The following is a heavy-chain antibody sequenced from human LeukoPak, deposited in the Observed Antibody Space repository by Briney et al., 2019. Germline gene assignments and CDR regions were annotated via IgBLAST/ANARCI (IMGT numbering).Heavy chain of an antibody. D-gene: IGHD3-22*01. Sequence: PSETLSLTCTVSGGSISSSSYYWGWIRQPPGKGLEWIGSIYYSGSTYYNPSLKSRVTISVDTSKNQFSLKLSSVTAADTAVYYCASSGYYYDYAFDIWGQGTMVTVSS. CDR2: IYYSGST. CDR1: GGSISSSSYY. J-gene: IGHJ3*02. V-gene: IGHV4-39*07. CDR3: ASSGYYYDYAFDI.